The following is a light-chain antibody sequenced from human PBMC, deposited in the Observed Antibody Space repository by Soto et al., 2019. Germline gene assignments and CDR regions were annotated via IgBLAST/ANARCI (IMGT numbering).Light chain of an antibody. CDR1: QGISSY. V-gene: IGKV1-9*01. Sequence: DIQITHSPSSLSAYVGDRVTGTCGASQGISSYLAWYQQKPGKAPKLLIYAASTLQSGVPSRFSGSGSGTDFTLTISSLQPEDFATYYCQQLNSYPITFGQGSRLEI. CDR3: QQLNSYPIT. CDR2: AAS. J-gene: IGKJ5*01.